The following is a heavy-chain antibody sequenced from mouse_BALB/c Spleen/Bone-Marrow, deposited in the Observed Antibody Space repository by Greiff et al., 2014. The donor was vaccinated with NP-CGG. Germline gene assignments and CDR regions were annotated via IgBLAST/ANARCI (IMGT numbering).Heavy chain of an antibody. CDR1: GYTFSSYW. D-gene: IGHD4-1*01. Sequence: QVQLQQSGAELMKPGASVKISCKATGYTFSSYWIEWVKQRPGHGLEWIGEILPGSGSTNYNEKFKGKATFTADTSSNTAYMQLSSRTSEDSAVYYCARDWDPFAYWGQGTLVTVSA. CDR3: ARDWDPFAY. CDR2: ILPGSGST. J-gene: IGHJ3*01. V-gene: IGHV1-9*01.